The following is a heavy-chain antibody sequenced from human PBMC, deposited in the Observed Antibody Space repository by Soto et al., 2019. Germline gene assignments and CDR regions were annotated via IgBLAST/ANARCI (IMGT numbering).Heavy chain of an antibody. CDR3: AKDISRYGPPLGFDP. Sequence: GGSLRLSCAASGFTFDDYTMHWVRQAPGKGLEWVSLISWDGGSTYYADSVKGRFTISRDNSKNSLYLQMNSLRTEDTAFYYCAKDISRYGPPLGFDPWGQGTLVTVSS. CDR1: GFTFDDYT. CDR2: ISWDGGST. D-gene: IGHD4-17*01. V-gene: IGHV3-43*01. J-gene: IGHJ5*02.